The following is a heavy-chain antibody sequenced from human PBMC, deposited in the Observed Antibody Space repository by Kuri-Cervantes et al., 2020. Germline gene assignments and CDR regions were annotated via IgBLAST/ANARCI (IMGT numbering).Heavy chain of an antibody. J-gene: IGHJ5*02. CDR2: IIPIFGTA. V-gene: IGHV1-69*05. CDR3: ASDFGAALFDP. D-gene: IGHD3-3*01. CDR1: GGTFSSYA. Sequence: SVKVPCKASGGTFSSYAISWVRQAPGQGLEWMGGIIPIFGTANYAQKFQGRVTMTRNTSISTAYMELSSLRSEDTAVYYCASDFGAALFDPWGQGTLVTVSS.